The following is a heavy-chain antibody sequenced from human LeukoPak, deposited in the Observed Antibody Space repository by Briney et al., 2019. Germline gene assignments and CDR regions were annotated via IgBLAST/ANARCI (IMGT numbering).Heavy chain of an antibody. CDR2: ISSSGTTI. Sequence: PRGSLRVSCAGSGFTFSSYSMNWVRQAPGKGLEWVSYISSSGTTIYYADSVKGRFTISRDNAENSLYLQMNSLRDEDTAVYYCARESEYYYYDASGYYPGYFHHWGQGTLVSVSS. V-gene: IGHV3-48*02. J-gene: IGHJ1*01. CDR3: ARESEYYYYDASGYYPGYFHH. CDR1: GFTFSSYS. D-gene: IGHD3-22*01.